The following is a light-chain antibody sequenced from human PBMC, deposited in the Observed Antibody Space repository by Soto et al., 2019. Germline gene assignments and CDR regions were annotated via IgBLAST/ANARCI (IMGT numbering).Light chain of an antibody. CDR1: QSVSSY. V-gene: IGKV3-11*01. J-gene: IGKJ1*01. CDR2: EAS. CDR3: QQRSDWPWT. Sequence: EIVLTQSPATLSLSPGERATLSCRASQSVSSYLAWYQQKPGQAPRLLMYEASTRATGIPARFSGGGSGTDFTLTISSLEPEDFAVYYCQQRSDWPWTFGQGTTV.